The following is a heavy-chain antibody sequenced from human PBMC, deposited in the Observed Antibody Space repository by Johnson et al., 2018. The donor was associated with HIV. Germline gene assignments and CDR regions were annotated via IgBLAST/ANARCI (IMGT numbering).Heavy chain of an antibody. CDR3: AKVGGYSYGES. V-gene: IGHV3-30*18. CDR2: ITYDGSNT. CDR1: GFTVSSNY. Sequence: QVQLVESGGGLVQPGGSLRLSCAASGFTVSSNYMSWVRQAPGKGLEWVTLITYDGSNTYYADSVKGRFTISRDNAKNTLYLQMNSLRAEDTAVYYCAKVGGYSYGESWGQGTMVTVSS. D-gene: IGHD5-18*01. J-gene: IGHJ3*01.